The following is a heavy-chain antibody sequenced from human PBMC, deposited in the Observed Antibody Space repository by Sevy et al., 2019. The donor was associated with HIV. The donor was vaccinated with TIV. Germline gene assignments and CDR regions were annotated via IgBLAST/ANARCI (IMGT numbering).Heavy chain of an antibody. Sequence: GGSLRLSCAASGFTFSDYYMRWIRQAPGKGLEWVSYISSSGSTIYYADSVKGRFTISRDNAKNSLYLQMNSLRAEDTALYYCASRGFSSSWPARFNYWGQGTLVTVSS. J-gene: IGHJ4*02. V-gene: IGHV3-11*01. CDR3: ASRGFSSSWPARFNY. CDR1: GFTFSDYY. CDR2: ISSSGSTI. D-gene: IGHD6-13*01.